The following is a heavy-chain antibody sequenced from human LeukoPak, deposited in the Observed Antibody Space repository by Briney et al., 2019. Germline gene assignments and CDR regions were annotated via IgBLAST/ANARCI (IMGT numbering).Heavy chain of an antibody. Sequence: QPGESLRLSCAASGFTVSRNYMNWVRQAPGKGLEWVSVIYSGGSTYYADSVKGRFTISRDNSKNTLYLQMNSLRADDTAVYYCARDRPYSGTGGAFDIWGQGTTVTVSA. V-gene: IGHV3-53*01. CDR1: GFTVSRNY. CDR3: ARDRPYSGTGGAFDI. J-gene: IGHJ3*02. D-gene: IGHD3-10*01. CDR2: IYSGGST.